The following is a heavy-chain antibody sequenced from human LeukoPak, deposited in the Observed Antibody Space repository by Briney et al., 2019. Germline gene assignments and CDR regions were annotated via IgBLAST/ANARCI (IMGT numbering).Heavy chain of an antibody. CDR1: GGSISSHY. J-gene: IGHJ5*02. CDR3: ARVDSGYYDFWSGYYFPRPNNWFDP. Sequence: SETLSLTCTVSGGSISSHYWSWIRQPPGKGLEWIGYIYYSGSTNYNPSLKSRVTISVDTSKNQFSLKLSSVTAADTAVYYCARVDSGYYDFWSGYYFPRPNNWFDPWGQGTLVTVSS. CDR2: IYYSGST. V-gene: IGHV4-59*11. D-gene: IGHD3-3*01.